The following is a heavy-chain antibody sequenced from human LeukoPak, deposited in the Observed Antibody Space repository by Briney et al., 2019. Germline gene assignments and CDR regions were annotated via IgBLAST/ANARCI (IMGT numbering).Heavy chain of an antibody. CDR2: ISANNGNT. CDR1: GYTFTSYG. CDR3: ARDEVATSPTDRNWFDP. V-gene: IGHV1-18*01. J-gene: IGHJ5*02. Sequence: GASVKVSCKASGYTFTSYGISWVRQAPGQGLEWMGWISANNGNTNYAQKLQGRVTMTTDTSTSTAYMELRSLRSDDTAVYYCARDEVATSPTDRNWFDPWGQGTLVTVSS. D-gene: IGHD5-24*01.